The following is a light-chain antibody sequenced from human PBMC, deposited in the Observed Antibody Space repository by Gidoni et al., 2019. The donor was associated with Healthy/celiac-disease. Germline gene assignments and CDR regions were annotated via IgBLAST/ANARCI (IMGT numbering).Light chain of an antibody. CDR1: QRVLYSSNNKNY. CDR3: QQYYSTQYT. J-gene: IGKJ2*01. V-gene: IGKV4-1*01. Sequence: DIVMTQSPDSLAVSLGERATINCKSSQRVLYSSNNKNYLAWYQQKTGQPPKLLIYWASTRESGVPDRFSGSGSGTDFTLTISSLQAEDVAVYYCQQYYSTQYTFGQGTKLEIK. CDR2: WAS.